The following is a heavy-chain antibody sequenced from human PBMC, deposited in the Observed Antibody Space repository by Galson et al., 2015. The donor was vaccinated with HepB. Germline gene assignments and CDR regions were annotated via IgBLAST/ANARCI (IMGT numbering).Heavy chain of an antibody. V-gene: IGHV1-2*02. J-gene: IGHJ5*02. D-gene: IGHD5-12*01. CDR1: GYTFTGYY. Sequence: VKVSCKASGYTFTGYYMHWVRQAPGQGLEWMGWINPNSDATNYAQKFQGRVTMTRDTSISTAYMELSRLRSDDTAVYYCARDRRGYSGYDYWFDPWGQGTLVTVSS. CDR3: ARDRRGYSGYDYWFDP. CDR2: INPNSDAT.